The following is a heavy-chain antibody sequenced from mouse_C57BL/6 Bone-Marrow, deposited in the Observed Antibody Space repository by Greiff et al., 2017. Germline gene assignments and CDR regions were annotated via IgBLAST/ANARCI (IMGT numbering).Heavy chain of an antibody. V-gene: IGHV5-12*01. CDR3: ARQGYSKGWFAY. CDR2: ISNGGGST. J-gene: IGHJ3*01. CDR1: GFTFSDYY. D-gene: IGHD2-5*01. Sequence: EVKLVESGGGLVQPGGSLKLSCAASGFTFSDYYMYWVRQTPEKRLEWVAYISNGGGSTYYPDTVKGRFTISRDNAKNTLYLQMSRLKSEDTAMYYCARQGYSKGWFAYWGQGTLVTVSA.